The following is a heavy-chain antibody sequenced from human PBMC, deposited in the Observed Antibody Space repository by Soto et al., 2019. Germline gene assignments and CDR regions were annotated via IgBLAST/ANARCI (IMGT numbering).Heavy chain of an antibody. J-gene: IGHJ5*02. Sequence: GESLKISCKGSGYSFTSYWIGWLRQMPVKGLEWMGMIYPGDSETRYSPSFQGQVTISADKSISTAYLQWSSLKASDTAMYYCARSGVYCGGDCYEIDWFDPWGQGTLVTVSS. CDR2: IYPGDSET. CDR3: ARSGVYCGGDCYEIDWFDP. CDR1: GYSFTSYW. D-gene: IGHD2-21*02. V-gene: IGHV5-51*01.